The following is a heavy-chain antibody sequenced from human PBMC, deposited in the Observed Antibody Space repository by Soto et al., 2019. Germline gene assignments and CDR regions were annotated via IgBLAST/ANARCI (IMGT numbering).Heavy chain of an antibody. Sequence: SETLSLTCTVSGASISRYYWSWIRQSPGKGLEWIGYLYNTGSTIYNPSLKSRVTISVDTSKNQFSLKMNSVTAADTAVYYCARDLWRYCGVNRYPLDAWGQWRTVT. D-gene: IGHD2-21*02. CDR2: LYNTGST. V-gene: IGHV4-59*01. CDR1: GASISRYY. CDR3: ARDLWRYCGVNRYPLDA. J-gene: IGHJ6*02.